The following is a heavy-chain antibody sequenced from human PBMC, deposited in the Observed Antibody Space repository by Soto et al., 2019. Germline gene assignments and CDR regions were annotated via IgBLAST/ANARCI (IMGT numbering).Heavy chain of an antibody. Sequence: QVQLVQSGAEVKRPGASVKVSCKASGYTVTTYYMHWVRQAPGQGLEWLGIINPNGGSTAYAQKFQGRGPMTRDTYTSTVNLELSSMRSEDTAVYYCARAGYCSGGTCFHGNCDYWGQGTLVTVSA. V-gene: IGHV1-46*01. J-gene: IGHJ4*02. D-gene: IGHD2-15*01. CDR3: ARAGYCSGGTCFHGNCDY. CDR1: GYTVTTYY. CDR2: INPNGGST.